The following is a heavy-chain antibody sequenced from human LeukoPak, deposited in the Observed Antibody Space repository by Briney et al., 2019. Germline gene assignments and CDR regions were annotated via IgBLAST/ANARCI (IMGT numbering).Heavy chain of an antibody. D-gene: IGHD2-2*01. Sequence: SVKVSCKASGGTFSSYAISWVRQAPGQGLEWMGRIIPILGIANYAQKFQGRVTITADKSTSTAYMELSSLRSEDTAVYYCARVVPAAPPPYYYYYYGMDVWGQGTTVTVSS. CDR3: ARVVPAAPPPYYYYYYGMDV. J-gene: IGHJ6*02. CDR1: GGTFSSYA. CDR2: IIPILGIA. V-gene: IGHV1-69*04.